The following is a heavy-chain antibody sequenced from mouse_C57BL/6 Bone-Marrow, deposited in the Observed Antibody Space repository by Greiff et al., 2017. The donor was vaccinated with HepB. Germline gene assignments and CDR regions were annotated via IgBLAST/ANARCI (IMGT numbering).Heavy chain of an antibody. CDR3: ARDATWGLFAY. CDR1: GFNFSDFY. J-gene: IGHJ3*01. D-gene: IGHD4-1*01. CDR2: SRNKANDYTT. Sequence: EVQRVESGGGLVQSGRSLRLSCATSGFNFSDFYMEWVRQAPGKGLEWIAASRNKANDYTTEYSASVKGRFIVSRDTSQSILYLQMNALRAEDTAIYYCARDATWGLFAYWGPGTLVTVSA. V-gene: IGHV7-1*01.